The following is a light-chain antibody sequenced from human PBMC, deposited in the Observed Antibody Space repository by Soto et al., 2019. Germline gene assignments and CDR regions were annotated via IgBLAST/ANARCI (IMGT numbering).Light chain of an antibody. J-gene: IGLJ1*01. V-gene: IGLV1-44*01. CDR2: SNN. CDR3: AAWDDSLNGYV. Sequence: HSVLTQPPSASGTPGQSVTISFSGSSSNIGSNTVNWYQQLPVTSPKLLIYSNNQRPSGVPDRFSGSKSGTSASLAISGLQSEDEADYYCAAWDDSLNGYVFGTGTKV. CDR1: SSNIGSNT.